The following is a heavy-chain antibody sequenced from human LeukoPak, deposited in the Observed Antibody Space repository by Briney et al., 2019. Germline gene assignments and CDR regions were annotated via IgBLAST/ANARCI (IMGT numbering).Heavy chain of an antibody. CDR2: VYYSGST. CDR3: ARGEPRIARPGAPPFDL. Sequence: PSETLSLTCTVSGGSISSYYWQWIRQPPGNRLEWIGYVYYSGSTDYNPSLKSRVTISVDTSKNQFSLKLTSVTAADTAVYYCARGEPRIARPGAPPFDLWSRGTLVTVSS. V-gene: IGHV4-59*01. CDR1: GGSISSYY. J-gene: IGHJ2*01. D-gene: IGHD6-13*01.